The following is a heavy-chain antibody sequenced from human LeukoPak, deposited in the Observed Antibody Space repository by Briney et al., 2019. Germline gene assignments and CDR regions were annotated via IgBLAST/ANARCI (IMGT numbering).Heavy chain of an antibody. CDR3: VRGTNDWTGIDY. Sequence: GGSLRLSCAASGNYWMHWVRQAPGKGLVWVSRINPGGSSTDYADSVKGRFTISRDNARNTLYLQMNSLRVEDTAIYYCVRGTNDWTGIDYWGQGTLVTVSS. D-gene: IGHD2-8*01. V-gene: IGHV3-74*01. CDR2: INPGGSST. J-gene: IGHJ4*02. CDR1: GNYW.